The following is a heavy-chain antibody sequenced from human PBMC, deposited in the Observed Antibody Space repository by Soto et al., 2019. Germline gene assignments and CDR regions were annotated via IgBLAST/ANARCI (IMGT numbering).Heavy chain of an antibody. D-gene: IGHD6-6*01. V-gene: IGHV3-64*01. CDR3: AGRARPDFYYMDV. CDR1: GFTLSGYA. Sequence: EVQLAESGGGLAQPGGSLRLSCAASGFTLSGYAMDWVRQAPGKGLEYVSGISSNGVGTYYANSVQGRFTISRDNSKNRVYLQRGSLSPEDRAGYYCAGRARPDFYYMDVW. J-gene: IGHJ6*03. CDR2: ISSNGVGT.